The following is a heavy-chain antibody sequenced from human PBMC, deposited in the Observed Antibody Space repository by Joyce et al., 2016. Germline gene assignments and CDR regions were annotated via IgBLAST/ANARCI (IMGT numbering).Heavy chain of an antibody. CDR2: ISSSGDTT. V-gene: IGHV3-23*01. CDR1: GFTFSTYA. CDR3: AAPRGYSSAWYVND. Sequence: EVQLLESGGGLVQPGGSLRLSCAASGFTFSTYAMSWVRQAPGKGLEWVSAISSSGDTTYYADPVKGRFAISRDNSKNTLYLQMNSLRADDTAVYYCAAPRGYSSAWYVNDWGQGTLVTVSS. D-gene: IGHD6-13*01. J-gene: IGHJ4*02.